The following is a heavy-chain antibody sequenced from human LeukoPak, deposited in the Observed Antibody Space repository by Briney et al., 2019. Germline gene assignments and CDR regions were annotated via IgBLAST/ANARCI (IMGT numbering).Heavy chain of an antibody. J-gene: IGHJ4*02. CDR1: GFTFSSYS. V-gene: IGHV3-21*05. CDR3: ARVAEAAAFDY. CDR2: ISSSSTYI. D-gene: IGHD6-13*01. Sequence: GGSLRLSCAASGFTFSSYSMNWVRQAPGKGLEWVSYISSSSTYIYYADSVKGRFIISRDNAKNSLYLQMNSLRADDTAVYYCARVAEAAAFDYWGQGTLVTVSS.